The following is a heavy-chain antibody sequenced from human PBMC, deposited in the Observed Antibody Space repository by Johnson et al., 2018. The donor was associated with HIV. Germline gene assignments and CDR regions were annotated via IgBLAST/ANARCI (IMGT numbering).Heavy chain of an antibody. V-gene: IGHV3-33*01. CDR1: GFTFSSYG. CDR3: ARGADPGIAAALV. J-gene: IGHJ3*01. D-gene: IGHD6-13*01. Sequence: QMLLVESGGGVVQPGGSLRLSCAASGFTFSSYGMHWVRQAPGKGLEWVAVIWYDGSNKYYADSVKGRFTISRDNSKNTLYLQMNSLRAEDTALYYCARGADPGIAAALVWGQGTMVTVSS. CDR2: IWYDGSNK.